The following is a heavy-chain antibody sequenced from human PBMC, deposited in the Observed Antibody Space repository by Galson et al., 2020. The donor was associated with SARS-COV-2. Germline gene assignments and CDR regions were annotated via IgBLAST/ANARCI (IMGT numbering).Heavy chain of an antibody. CDR3: ARDALYVITFGALDP. CDR1: GFTFSSYA. V-gene: IGHV3-30-3*01. J-gene: IGHJ5*02. D-gene: IGHD3-16*01. CDR2: ISYDGSNK. Sequence: TGGSLRLSCAASGFTFSSYAMHWVRQAPGKGLEWVAVISYDGSNKYYADSVKGRFTISRDNSKNTLYLQMNSLRAEDTAVYYSARDALYVITFGALDPWGQGTLVTVSS.